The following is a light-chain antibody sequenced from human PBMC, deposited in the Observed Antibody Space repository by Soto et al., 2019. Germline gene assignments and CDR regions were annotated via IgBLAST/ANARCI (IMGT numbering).Light chain of an antibody. CDR1: SSDVGSYNL. CDR3: CSYAGSSPWV. J-gene: IGLJ3*02. Sequence: QSALTQPDSVSGSPGQSITISCTGTSSDVGSYNLVSWYQQHPGKAPKLMIYEGSKRPSGVSNRFYGSKSGNTASLTISGLQAEDEADYYFCSYAGSSPWVFGGGTKLTVL. V-gene: IGLV2-23*01. CDR2: EGS.